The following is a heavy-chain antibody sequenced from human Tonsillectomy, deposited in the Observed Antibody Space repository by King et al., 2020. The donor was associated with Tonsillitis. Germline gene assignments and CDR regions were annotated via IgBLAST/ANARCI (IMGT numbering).Heavy chain of an antibody. J-gene: IGHJ6*02. V-gene: IGHV3-30*18. CDR1: GFIFTSYG. CDR3: AKSGCSRTSCYADVYYYYYYVMDV. D-gene: IGHD2-2*01. Sequence: HVQLVESGGGVVQPGRSLRLSCAASGFIFTSYGMHWVRQAPGKGLEWVAVISYDGNNKYYADSVKGRFTISRDNSKNTLYLLMNSLRAEDTAVYYCAKSGCSRTSCYADVYYYYYYVMDVWGPGTTVTVSS. CDR2: ISYDGNNK.